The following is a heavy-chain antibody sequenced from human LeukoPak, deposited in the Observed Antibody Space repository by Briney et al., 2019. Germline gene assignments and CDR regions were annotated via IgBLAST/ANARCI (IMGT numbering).Heavy chain of an antibody. CDR2: IWFDGSNE. CDR1: GFNFSYYA. V-gene: IGHV3-30*02. D-gene: IGHD3-10*01. CDR3: ARVLPEGVVYYYGMGV. J-gene: IGHJ6*02. Sequence: GGSLRLSCTASGFNFSYYAMHWVRQAPGKGLAWVALIWFDGSNEYYEDSVKGRFTISRHNSKNTLYLQMNSLRAEDTAVYYCARVLPEGVVYYYGMGVWGQGTTVTVSS.